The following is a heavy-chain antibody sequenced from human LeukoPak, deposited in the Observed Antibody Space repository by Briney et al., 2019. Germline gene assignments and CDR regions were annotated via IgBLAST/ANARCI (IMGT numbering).Heavy chain of an antibody. V-gene: IGHV1-18*01. J-gene: IGHJ3*02. D-gene: IGHD1-7*01. CDR3: ASQISTGTTDAFDI. Sequence: ASVMVSCKASGYTFTSYGISWVRQAPGQGLEWMGWISAYNGNTNYAQKLQGRVTMTTDTSTSTAYMELRGLRSDDTAVYYCASQISTGTTDAFDIWGQGTMVTVSS. CDR1: GYTFTSYG. CDR2: ISAYNGNT.